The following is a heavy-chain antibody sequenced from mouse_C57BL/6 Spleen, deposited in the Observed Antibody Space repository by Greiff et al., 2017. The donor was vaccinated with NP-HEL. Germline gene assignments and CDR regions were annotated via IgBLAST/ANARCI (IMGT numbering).Heavy chain of an antibody. V-gene: IGHV5-16*01. CDR2: INYDGSST. J-gene: IGHJ3*01. Sequence: DVKLVESEGGLVQPGSSMKLSCTASGFTFSDYYMAWVRQVPEKGLEWVANINYDGSSTYYLDSLKSRFIISRDNAKNILYLQMSSLKSEDTATYYCASYYDGFAYWGQGTLVTVSA. CDR3: ASYYDGFAY. D-gene: IGHD2-4*01. CDR1: GFTFSDYY.